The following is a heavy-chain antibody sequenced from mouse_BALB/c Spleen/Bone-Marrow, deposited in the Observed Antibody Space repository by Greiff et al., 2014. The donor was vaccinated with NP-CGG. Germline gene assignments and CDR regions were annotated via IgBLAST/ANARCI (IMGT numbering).Heavy chain of an antibody. V-gene: IGHV14-4*02. J-gene: IGHJ4*01. CDR1: GFNIKDYY. CDR2: IGPENGDT. Sequence: VQLQQSGAELVRSGASVKLSCTASGFNIKDYYMHWVKQRPEQGLEWIGWIGPENGDTEYAPKFQGKATMTADTSSNTAYLQLSSLTSEDTAVYYCNGNYYAMDYWGQGTSVTVSS. D-gene: IGHD2-1*01. CDR3: NGNYYAMDY.